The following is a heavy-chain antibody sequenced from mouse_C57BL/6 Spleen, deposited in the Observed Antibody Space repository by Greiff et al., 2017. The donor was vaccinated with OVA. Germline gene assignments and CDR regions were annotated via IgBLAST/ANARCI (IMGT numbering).Heavy chain of an antibody. V-gene: IGHV5-15*01. Sequence: EVQRVESGGGLVQPGGSLKLSCAASGFTFSDYGMAWVRQAPRKGPEWVAFISNLAYSIYYADTVTGRFTISRENAKNTLYLEMSSLRSEDTAMYYCARHRGYFDVWGTGTTVTVSS. CDR2: ISNLAYSI. CDR1: GFTFSDYG. D-gene: IGHD3-3*01. CDR3: ARHRGYFDV. J-gene: IGHJ1*03.